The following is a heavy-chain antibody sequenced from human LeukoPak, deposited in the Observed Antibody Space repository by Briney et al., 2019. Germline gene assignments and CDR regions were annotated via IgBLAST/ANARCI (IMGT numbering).Heavy chain of an antibody. Sequence: KTGGSLRLSCVASGFTFSVHCMKWVRQAPGKGLEWLSSVSRRSSYIYYADSVKGRFTISRDNAKNSLYLQMNSLRAEDTAVYYCARSSGDWGQGTLVTVSS. CDR2: VSRRSSYI. D-gene: IGHD3-10*01. J-gene: IGHJ4*02. CDR1: GFTFSVHC. V-gene: IGHV3-21*01. CDR3: ARSSGD.